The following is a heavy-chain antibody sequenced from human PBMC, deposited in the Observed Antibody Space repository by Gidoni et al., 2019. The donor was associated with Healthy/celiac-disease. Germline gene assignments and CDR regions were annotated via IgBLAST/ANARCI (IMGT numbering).Heavy chain of an antibody. CDR3: TTDYVSSWTLFDY. CDR1: GFTFSNAW. Sequence: EVQLVESGGGLVKPGGSLRLSCAASGFTFSNAWMSWVRQAPGKGLEWVGRIKSKTDGGTTDYAAPVKGRFTISRDDSKNTLYLQMNSLKTEDTAVYYCTTDYVSSWTLFDYWGQGTLVTVSS. J-gene: IGHJ4*02. D-gene: IGHD6-13*01. CDR2: IKSKTDGGTT. V-gene: IGHV3-15*01.